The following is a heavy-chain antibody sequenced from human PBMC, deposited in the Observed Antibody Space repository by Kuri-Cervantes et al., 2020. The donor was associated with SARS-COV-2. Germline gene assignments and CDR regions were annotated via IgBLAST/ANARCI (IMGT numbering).Heavy chain of an antibody. CDR2: INSDGSST. CDR1: GFTFSSYG. Sequence: GESLKISCAASGFTFSSYGMYWVRQAPGKGLVWVSRINSDGSSTSYADSVKGRFTISRDNAKNTLYLQMNSLRAEDTAVYYCARGPLYSSSWYDWFDPWGQGTLVTVSS. CDR3: ARGPLYSSSWYDWFDP. D-gene: IGHD6-13*01. J-gene: IGHJ5*02. V-gene: IGHV3-74*01.